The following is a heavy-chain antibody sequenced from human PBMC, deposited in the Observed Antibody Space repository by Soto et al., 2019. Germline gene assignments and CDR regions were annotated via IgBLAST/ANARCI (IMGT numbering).Heavy chain of an antibody. D-gene: IGHD6-19*01. CDR1: GFTFSSYG. CDR3: AKPPSRLQWPPFDP. CDR2: ISPDGSNK. Sequence: QVKLVESGGGVVQPGRSLRLSCAASGFTFSSYGMHWVRQAPGKGLEWVAVISPDGSNKDYADSVKGRLTNSRDNSKNTLELQMNRLTVEDTAVYTCAKPPSRLQWPPFDPWGPATLVTVSS. J-gene: IGHJ5*02. V-gene: IGHV3-30*18.